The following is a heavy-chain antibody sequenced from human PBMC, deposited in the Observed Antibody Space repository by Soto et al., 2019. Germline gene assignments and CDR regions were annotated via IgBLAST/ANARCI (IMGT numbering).Heavy chain of an antibody. J-gene: IGHJ3*02. V-gene: IGHV3-23*01. CDR3: AKDAGPNRRGPFAFDI. CDR2: ISGSGGST. Sequence: GGSLRLSCAASGFTFSSYAMSWVRQAPGKGLEWVSAISGSGGSTYYADSVKGRFTISRDNSKNTLYLQMNSLRAEDTAVYYCAKDAGPNRRGPFAFDIWGQGTMVTVSS. CDR1: GFTFSSYA.